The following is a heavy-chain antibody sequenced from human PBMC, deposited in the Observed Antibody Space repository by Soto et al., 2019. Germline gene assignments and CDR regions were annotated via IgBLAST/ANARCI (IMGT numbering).Heavy chain of an antibody. D-gene: IGHD6-13*01. J-gene: IGHJ4*02. CDR2: ISYDGSNK. V-gene: IGHV3-30-3*01. CDR1: GFTFSSYA. CDR3: AGGIGGQQLVRD. Sequence: QVQLVESGGGVVQPGRSLRLSCAASGFTFSSYAMHWVRQAPGKGLEWVAVISYDGSNKYYADSVKGRFTISRDNSKNTLYLQMNSLRAGDTAVYYWAGGIGGQQLVRDWGQGTLVTVSS.